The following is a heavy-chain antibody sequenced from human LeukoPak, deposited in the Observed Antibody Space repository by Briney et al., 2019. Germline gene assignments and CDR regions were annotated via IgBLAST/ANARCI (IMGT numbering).Heavy chain of an antibody. Sequence: SETLSLTCTVPGGSISSYYWSWIRQPAGKGLEWIGRIYTSGSTNYNPSLKSRVAISVDTSKNQFSLKLSSVTAADTAVYYCARDSRQYYGSGSYMDVWGKGTTVTVSS. CDR2: IYTSGST. J-gene: IGHJ6*03. CDR1: GGSISSYY. CDR3: ARDSRQYYGSGSYMDV. V-gene: IGHV4-4*07. D-gene: IGHD3-10*01.